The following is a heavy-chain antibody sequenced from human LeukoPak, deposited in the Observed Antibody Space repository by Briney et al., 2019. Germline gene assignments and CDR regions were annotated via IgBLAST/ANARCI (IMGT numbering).Heavy chain of an antibody. CDR2: IRYDGSNK. D-gene: IGHD2-2*01. J-gene: IGHJ6*03. CDR1: GFTFSSYG. CDR3: AKTPYCSSTSCQGDYYYYYYMDV. Sequence: GGSLRLSCAASGFTFSSYGMHWVRQAPGKGLEWVAFIRYDGSNKYYADSVKGRFTISRDNSKNTLYLQMNSLRAEDTAVYYCAKTPYCSSTSCQGDYYYYYYMDVWGKGTTVTVSS. V-gene: IGHV3-30*02.